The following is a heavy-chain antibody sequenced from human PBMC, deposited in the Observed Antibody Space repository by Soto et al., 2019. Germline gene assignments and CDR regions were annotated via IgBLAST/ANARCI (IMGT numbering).Heavy chain of an antibody. Sequence: QVQLVQSGAEVKKPGSSVKVSCKASGGTFGSYTLNWVRQAPGQGLEWLGGIMPFIDTSTYAQMHQGRVTITADKSTSTVYMELSSLKSDDTAVYYCARGGYASSYRFDYWGQGTLVTVSS. CDR2: IMPFIDTS. CDR1: GGTFGSYT. CDR3: ARGGYASSYRFDY. J-gene: IGHJ4*02. D-gene: IGHD2-2*01. V-gene: IGHV1-69*06.